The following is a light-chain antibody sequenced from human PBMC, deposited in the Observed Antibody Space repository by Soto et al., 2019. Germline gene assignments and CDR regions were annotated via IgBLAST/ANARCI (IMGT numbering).Light chain of an antibody. V-gene: IGLV2-14*01. Sequence: QSVLTQPASVSGSPGQSISISCTGTSSDVGGYNYVSWYQQHPGKAPKLMIYEVSNRPSGVSNRFSGSKSGNTASLTISGLQAEDEADYYCGSYTTRSTPYVFGTGTKVTVL. CDR1: SSDVGGYNY. CDR2: EVS. J-gene: IGLJ1*01. CDR3: GSYTTRSTPYV.